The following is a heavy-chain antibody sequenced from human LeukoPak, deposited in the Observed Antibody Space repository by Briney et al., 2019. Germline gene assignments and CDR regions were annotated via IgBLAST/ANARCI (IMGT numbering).Heavy chain of an antibody. V-gene: IGHV1-46*01. Sequence: ASVKVSCKASGYTFTNYYMNWVRQAPGQGLEWMGIINPSGGSTSYAQKFQGTVTVTRDTSTSTVYMELSSLRSEDTAMYYCAREGEIGYDLSDYWGQGTLVTVSS. CDR1: GYTFTNYY. D-gene: IGHD5-12*01. CDR3: AREGEIGYDLSDY. CDR2: INPSGGST. J-gene: IGHJ4*02.